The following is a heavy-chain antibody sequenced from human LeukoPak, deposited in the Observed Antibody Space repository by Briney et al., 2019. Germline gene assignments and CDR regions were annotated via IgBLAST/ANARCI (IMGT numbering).Heavy chain of an antibody. D-gene: IGHD3-22*01. V-gene: IGHV3-48*04. CDR3: ARDLSYYDSSGDYYPHDAFDL. Sequence: GGSLRLSCAASGFTFSSYSMNWVRQAPGKGLEWVSYISSSTTTTYYADSVKGRFTISRDNDKNSLYLRMNSLRAEDTAVYYCARDLSYYDSSGDYYPHDAFDLWGQGTMVTVSP. CDR2: ISSSTTTT. CDR1: GFTFSSYS. J-gene: IGHJ3*01.